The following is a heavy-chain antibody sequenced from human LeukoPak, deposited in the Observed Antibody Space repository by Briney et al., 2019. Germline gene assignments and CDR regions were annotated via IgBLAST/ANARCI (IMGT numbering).Heavy chain of an antibody. V-gene: IGHV3-74*01. Sequence: GGSLRLSCAASGFTFSSCWMHWVRQAPGKGLVWVSRINSDGSSTSYADSVKGRFTISRDNAKNTLYLQMNSLRAEDTAVYYCARVVAVAAKDYWGQGTLVTVSS. CDR3: ARVVAVAAKDY. J-gene: IGHJ4*02. CDR2: INSDGSST. CDR1: GFTFSSCW. D-gene: IGHD6-19*01.